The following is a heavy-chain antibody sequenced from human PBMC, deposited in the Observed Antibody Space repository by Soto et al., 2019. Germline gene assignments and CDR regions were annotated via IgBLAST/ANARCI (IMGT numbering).Heavy chain of an antibody. CDR2: IIPIFGTA. V-gene: IGHV1-69*01. CDR1: GGTFSSYA. Sequence: QVQLVQSGAEVKKPGSSVKVSCKASGGTFSSYAISWVRQAPGQGLEWMGGIIPIFGTANYAQKFQGRVTIAADESASTAYREERSLRSEDRAVYYCASRRGGYNSHYHYGMDVWGQGTTVTVSS. D-gene: IGHD5-12*01. J-gene: IGHJ6*02. CDR3: ASRRGGYNSHYHYGMDV.